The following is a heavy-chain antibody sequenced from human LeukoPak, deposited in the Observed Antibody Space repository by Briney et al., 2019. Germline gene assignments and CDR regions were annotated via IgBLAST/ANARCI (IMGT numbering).Heavy chain of an antibody. J-gene: IGHJ5*02. V-gene: IGHV3-23*01. CDR1: GFTFSSYA. Sequence: GGSLRLSCAASGFTFSSYAMSWVRQAPGKGLEWVSAISGSGGSTYYADSVKGRFTISRDNSKNTLYLQMNSLGAEDTAVYYCAKIPAGGYYYYNWFDPWGQGTLVTVSS. CDR2: ISGSGGST. CDR3: AKIPAGGYYYYNWFDP. D-gene: IGHD3-22*01.